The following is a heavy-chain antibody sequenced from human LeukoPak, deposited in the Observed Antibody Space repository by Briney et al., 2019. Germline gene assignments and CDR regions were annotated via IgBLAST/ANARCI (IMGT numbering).Heavy chain of an antibody. J-gene: IGHJ3*02. CDR1: GFTLRKYW. D-gene: IGHD2-21*01. CDR2: INPDDEST. V-gene: IGHV3-74*01. Sequence: GGSLRLSCAASGFTLRKYWLHWVRQAPGKGLVWVSRINPDDESTSYADSVKGRFTISRDNAKSTLYLQMNSLRAEDTAVYYCLTIVDTTIDAFDIWGQGTKVTVSS. CDR3: LTIVDTTIDAFDI.